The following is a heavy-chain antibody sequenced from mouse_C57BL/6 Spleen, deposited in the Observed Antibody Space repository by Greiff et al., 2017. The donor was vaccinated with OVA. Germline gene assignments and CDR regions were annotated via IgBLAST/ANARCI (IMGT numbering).Heavy chain of an antibody. V-gene: IGHV1-12*01. D-gene: IGHD2-1*01. CDR1: GYTFTSYN. CDR2: IYPGNGDL. Sequence: LQQSGAELVRPGASVKMSCKASGYTFTSYNMHWVKQTPRQGLEWIGAIYPGNGDLSYNQKFKGKATLTVDNSSSTASMKLSSLTSEDSAVFFSARGEVNYPFAYWGQGTLVTVSA. CDR3: ARGEVNYPFAY. J-gene: IGHJ3*01.